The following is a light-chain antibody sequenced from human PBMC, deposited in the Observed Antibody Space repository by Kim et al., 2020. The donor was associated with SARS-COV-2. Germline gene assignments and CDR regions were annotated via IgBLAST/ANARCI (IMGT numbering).Light chain of an antibody. Sequence: YELTQPLSVSVALGQTARITCGGNNIEKKSVHWYQQKPGQAPTLIISRDSSRPSGIPGRFSGSNSGNTATLTISRAQAGDEADYFCQVWDSSAAVVFGGGTKLTVL. V-gene: IGLV3-9*01. CDR3: QVWDSSAAVV. J-gene: IGLJ2*01. CDR1: NIEKKS. CDR2: RDS.